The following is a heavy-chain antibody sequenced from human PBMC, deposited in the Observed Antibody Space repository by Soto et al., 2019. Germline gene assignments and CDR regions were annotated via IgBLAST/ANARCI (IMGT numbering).Heavy chain of an antibody. D-gene: IGHD3-16*01. CDR2: MNPNSGNT. CDR3: ASSGGWGRSQPGDYYYYYGMDV. Sequence: ASVKVSCKASGYTFTSYDINWVRQATGQGLEWMGWMNPNSGNTGYAQKFQGRVTMTRNTSISTAYMELSSLRSEDTAVYYCASSGGWGRSQPGDYYYYYGMDVWGQGTTVTVSS. CDR1: GYTFTSYD. J-gene: IGHJ6*02. V-gene: IGHV1-8*01.